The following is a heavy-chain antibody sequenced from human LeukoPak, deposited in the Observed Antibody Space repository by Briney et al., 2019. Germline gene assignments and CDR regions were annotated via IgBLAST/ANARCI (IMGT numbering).Heavy chain of an antibody. V-gene: IGHV2-5*02. J-gene: IGHJ6*02. CDR3: AHSDYGGYDDYYYGMDV. CDR1: GFSLSTTGVG. CDR2: IYWDDDK. D-gene: IGHD4-17*01. Sequence: SGPTLVKPTQTLTLTCTFSGFSLSTTGVGVGWIRQPPGKALEWLALIYWDDDKRYSPSLKSRLTITKDTSKNQVVLTMTNMDPVDTTTYYCAHSDYGGYDDYYYGMDVWGQGTTVTVSS.